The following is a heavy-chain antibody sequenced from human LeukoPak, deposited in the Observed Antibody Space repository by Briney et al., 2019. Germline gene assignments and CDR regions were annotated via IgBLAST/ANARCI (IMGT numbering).Heavy chain of an antibody. CDR2: ISYDGSNK. CDR1: GFTFSSYG. V-gene: IGHV3-30*18. D-gene: IGHD3-10*01. Sequence: GGSLRLSCAASGFTFSSYGMHWVRQAPDKGLEWVAVISYDGSNKYYADSVKGRFTISRDNSKNTLYLQMNSLRAEDTAVYYCAKALLYYYGPRFDYWGQGTLVTVSS. CDR3: AKALLYYYGPRFDY. J-gene: IGHJ4*02.